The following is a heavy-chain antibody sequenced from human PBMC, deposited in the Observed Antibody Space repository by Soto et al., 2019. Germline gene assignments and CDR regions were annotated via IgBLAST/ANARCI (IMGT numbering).Heavy chain of an antibody. V-gene: IGHV1-69*13. J-gene: IGHJ6*02. CDR2: IIPIFGTA. D-gene: IGHD6-19*01. Sequence: SVKVSCKASRVAFSKFIVTWVRQAPGLGLEWVGGIIPIFGTANYAQKFQGRVTITADESTSTSYMEVNNLRSEDTAVYYCAKVRYSSPMGYYYGMDVCGQGTTVTVSS. CDR3: AKVRYSSPMGYYYGMDV. CDR1: RVAFSKFI.